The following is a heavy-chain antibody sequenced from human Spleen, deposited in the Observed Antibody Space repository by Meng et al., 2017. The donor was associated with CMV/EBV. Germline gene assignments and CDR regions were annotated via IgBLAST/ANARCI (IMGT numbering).Heavy chain of an antibody. CDR2: INPNSGGT. D-gene: IGHD3-10*01. V-gene: IGHV1-2*02. CDR3: AREGLGRGAFDY. CDR1: GYTFTGYY. J-gene: IGHJ4*02. Sequence: KASGYTFTGYYMHWVRQAPGQGLEWMGWINPNSGGTNYAQKFQGRVTMTRDTSISTAYMELSRLRSDDTAVYYCAREGLGRGAFDYWGQGTLVTVSS.